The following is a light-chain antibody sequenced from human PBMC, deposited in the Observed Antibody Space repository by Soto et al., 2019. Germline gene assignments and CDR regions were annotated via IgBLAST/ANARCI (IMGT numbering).Light chain of an antibody. CDR1: SSNIGSSY. Sequence: QSVLTQPPSASGTPGQRVTISCSGSSSNIGSSYVYWYQQLPGTAPQLLIYSNNQRPSGVPARSSGSKSCASASLAISGLRSEDEAAYYCAVWDDSLRGVVFGGGTQLTVL. J-gene: IGLJ2*01. V-gene: IGLV1-47*02. CDR3: AVWDDSLRGVV. CDR2: SNN.